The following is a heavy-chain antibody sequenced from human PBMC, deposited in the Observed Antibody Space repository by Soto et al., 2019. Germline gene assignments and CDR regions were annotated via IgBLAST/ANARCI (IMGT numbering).Heavy chain of an antibody. CDR3: ASSPYSRGGVTGRFDP. V-gene: IGHV4-59*01. CDR1: GGSISSYY. CDR2: IYYSGST. J-gene: IGHJ5*02. Sequence: QVQLQESGPGLVKPSETLSLTCTVSGGSISSYYWSWIRQPPGKGLEWIGYIYYSGSTNYNPSLKSRVTISVDTSKNQFSLKLSSVTAADTAVYYCASSPYSRGGVTGRFDPWGQGTLVTVSS. D-gene: IGHD6-25*01.